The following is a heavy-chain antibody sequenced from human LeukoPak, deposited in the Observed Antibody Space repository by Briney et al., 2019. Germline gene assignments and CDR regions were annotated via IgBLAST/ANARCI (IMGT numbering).Heavy chain of an antibody. D-gene: IGHD5-12*01. V-gene: IGHV3-30*18. CDR1: GFTFSSYG. CDR2: ISYDGSNK. CDR3: AKGNVDIVATILDY. Sequence: GGSLRLSCAASGFTFSSYGMHRVRQAPGKGLEWVAVISYDGSNKYYADSVKGRSTISRDNSKNTLYLQMNSLRAEDTAVYYCAKGNVDIVATILDYWGQGTLVTVSS. J-gene: IGHJ4*02.